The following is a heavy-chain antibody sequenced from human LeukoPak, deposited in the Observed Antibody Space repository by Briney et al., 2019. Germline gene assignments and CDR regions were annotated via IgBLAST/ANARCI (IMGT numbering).Heavy chain of an antibody. D-gene: IGHD5-12*01. J-gene: IGHJ4*02. CDR3: ARDAGHSGYDLLDY. V-gene: IGHV3-7*01. CDR2: IKHDGSEK. CDR1: GFTFSSYW. Sequence: GGSLRLSCADSGFTFSSYWMNWVRQAPGEGLEWVANIKHDGSEKYYADFVKGRFTISRDNAKNSLYLQMGSLRAEDTAVYYCARDAGHSGYDLLDYWGQGTLVTVSS.